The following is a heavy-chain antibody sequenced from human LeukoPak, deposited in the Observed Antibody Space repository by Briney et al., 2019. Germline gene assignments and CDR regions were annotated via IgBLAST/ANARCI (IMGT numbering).Heavy chain of an antibody. CDR3: ARWGHFDTSGYFVVDY. D-gene: IGHD3-22*01. CDR2: INHSGST. V-gene: IGHV4-34*01. CDR1: GGSFSGYY. J-gene: IGHJ4*02. Sequence: SETLSLTCAVYGGSFSGYYWSWIRQPPGKGLEWIGEINHSGSTHYNPSLQSRVSISIDTSKNHFSLKLRSVTAVDTAVYYCARWGHFDTSGYFVVDYWDQGTLVTVSS.